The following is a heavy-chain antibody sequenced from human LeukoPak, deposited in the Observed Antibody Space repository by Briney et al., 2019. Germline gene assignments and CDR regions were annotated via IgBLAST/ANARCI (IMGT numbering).Heavy chain of an antibody. CDR2: IDPSTSYT. CDR3: AAIYYGSGTYDVALFDL. CDR1: GYSFTNYR. J-gene: IGHJ4*02. D-gene: IGHD3-10*01. V-gene: IGHV5-10-1*01. Sequence: GESLKISCKGSGYSFTNYRISWVRQMPGKGLEWMGRIDPSTSYTIYSPSFQGHVTISADRSISTAYLQWSSLEASDTAMYYCAAIYYGSGTYDVALFDLWGQGALVTVSS.